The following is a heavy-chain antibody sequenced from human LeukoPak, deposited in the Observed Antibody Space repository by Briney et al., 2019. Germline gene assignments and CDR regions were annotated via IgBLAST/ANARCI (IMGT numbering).Heavy chain of an antibody. CDR1: GGSISSYY. D-gene: IGHD3-10*01. Sequence: PSETLSLTCTVSGGSISSYYWSWIRQPAGKGLEWLGRIYTSGNTKYNPSLKSRVTLSVDKSKNQFSLKLSSVTAADTAVYYCAREGGLVRGVTELYDAFDIWGQGTMVTVSS. J-gene: IGHJ3*02. V-gene: IGHV4-4*07. CDR3: AREGGLVRGVTELYDAFDI. CDR2: IYTSGNT.